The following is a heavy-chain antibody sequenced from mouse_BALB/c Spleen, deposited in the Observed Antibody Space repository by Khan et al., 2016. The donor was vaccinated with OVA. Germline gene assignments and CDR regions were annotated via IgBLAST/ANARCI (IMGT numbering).Heavy chain of an antibody. CDR3: ASMARK. J-gene: IGHJ2*01. CDR1: GFTITDTY. V-gene: IGHV14-3*02. Sequence: VQLKESGAELAKPGATVKLSCTASGFTITDTYMHWLKQWPEQGLEWIGKIDPPTGYTKYNPKFQGKATLTADTSSNTAYLQLTSLTSEDTAVYNCASMARKWGQGTPVTVSS. CDR2: IDPPTGYT.